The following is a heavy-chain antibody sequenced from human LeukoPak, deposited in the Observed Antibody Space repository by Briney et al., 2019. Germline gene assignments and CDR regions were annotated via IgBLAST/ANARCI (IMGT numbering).Heavy chain of an antibody. CDR1: GSAFSRSW. Sequence: GGSLRLSCAASGSAFSRSWIHWVRQAPGKGLVWVSHINNDASRTTYADSVKGRFTISRDNAKNSLYLQVNSLRAEDTAVYYCASDIVGATHGFDIWGQGTMVTVSS. CDR3: ASDIVGATHGFDI. V-gene: IGHV3-74*01. CDR2: INNDASRT. J-gene: IGHJ3*02. D-gene: IGHD1-26*01.